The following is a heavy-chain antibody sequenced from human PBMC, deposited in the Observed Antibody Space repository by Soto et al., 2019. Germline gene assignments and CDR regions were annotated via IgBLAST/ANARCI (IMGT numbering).Heavy chain of an antibody. V-gene: IGHV4-34*01. CDR2: IDQSGST. D-gene: IGHD3-16*01. CDR3: ARARWGTHFYDGLDV. Sequence: SETLSLTCGVSGGTFSGYSGSWIRQTPGKGLERIGEIDQSGSTDYNPSLKSRVTISVDRTKNQASLKLRSVTAADTAMYFCARARWGTHFYDGLDVWGHGTTVTVSS. CDR1: GGTFSGYS. J-gene: IGHJ6*02.